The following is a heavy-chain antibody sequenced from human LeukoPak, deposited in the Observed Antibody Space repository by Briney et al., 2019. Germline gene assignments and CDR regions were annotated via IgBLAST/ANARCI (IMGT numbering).Heavy chain of an antibody. Sequence: GGSLRLSCAASGFTFSSYWMSWVRQAPGKGLEWVANIKQDGSEKYYVDSVKSRFTISRDNAKNSLYLQMSSLRAEDTAVYYCARDTYDSSGYYAHLDYWGQGTLVTVSS. CDR3: ARDTYDSSGYYAHLDY. V-gene: IGHV3-7*01. CDR1: GFTFSSYW. CDR2: IKQDGSEK. D-gene: IGHD3-22*01. J-gene: IGHJ4*02.